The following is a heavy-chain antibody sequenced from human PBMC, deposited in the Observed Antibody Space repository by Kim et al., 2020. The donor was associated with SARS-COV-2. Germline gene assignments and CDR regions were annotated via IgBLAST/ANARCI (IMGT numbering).Heavy chain of an antibody. CDR2: ISAYNGNT. Sequence: ASVKVSCKASGYTFTSYGISWVRQAPGQGLEWMGWISAYNGNTNYAQKLQGRVTMTTDTSTSTAYMELRSLRSDDTAVYYCARMAMVRGVDWFDPWGQGTLVTVSS. V-gene: IGHV1-18*01. D-gene: IGHD3-10*01. CDR3: ARMAMVRGVDWFDP. J-gene: IGHJ5*02. CDR1: GYTFTSYG.